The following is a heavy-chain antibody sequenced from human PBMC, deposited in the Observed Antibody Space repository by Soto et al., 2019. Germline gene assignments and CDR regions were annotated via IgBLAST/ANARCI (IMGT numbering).Heavy chain of an antibody. CDR1: CGSISGYY. J-gene: IGHJ4*02. D-gene: IGHD3-10*01. CDR3: ARHRGPAPVY. Sequence: QVQLQESGPGLVKPSETLSLTCTVSCGSISGYYWTWIRQPPGKVLEWVGSLFYGGTTDYNPSLKSRLTMSLDTSKNHFSLKLRSVTAADTAVYYCARHRGPAPVYWGQGTLVTASS. V-gene: IGHV4-39*01. CDR2: LFYGGTT.